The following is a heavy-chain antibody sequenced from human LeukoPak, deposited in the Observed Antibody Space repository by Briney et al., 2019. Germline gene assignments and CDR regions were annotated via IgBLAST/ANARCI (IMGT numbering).Heavy chain of an antibody. Sequence: GASVKVSCKASGYTFSGYYMHWVRQAPGQGLEWMGWINPNSGGTKSAQKFQGRVTMTTDTPISTAYMELSKLTSDDTAVYYCARDQGNGYYINWFDPWGQGTLVTVSS. CDR3: ARDQGNGYYINWFDP. J-gene: IGHJ5*02. V-gene: IGHV1-2*02. CDR2: INPNSGGT. D-gene: IGHD3-22*01. CDR1: GYTFSGYY.